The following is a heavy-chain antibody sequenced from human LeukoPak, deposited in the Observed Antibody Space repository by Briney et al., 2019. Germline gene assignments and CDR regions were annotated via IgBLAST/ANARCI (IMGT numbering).Heavy chain of an antibody. Sequence: ASVKVSCKASGYTFTTHDLTWVRQATGQGLEWMGWMNPGSGDTAYAQKFQGRVTMTRDTSMSTAYMELSSLRSEDTAVYYCARFLLATRRGNWFDPWGQGTLVTVSS. CDR3: ARFLLATRRGNWFDP. CDR2: MNPGSGDT. J-gene: IGHJ5*02. CDR1: GYTFTTHD. V-gene: IGHV1-8*01. D-gene: IGHD6-6*01.